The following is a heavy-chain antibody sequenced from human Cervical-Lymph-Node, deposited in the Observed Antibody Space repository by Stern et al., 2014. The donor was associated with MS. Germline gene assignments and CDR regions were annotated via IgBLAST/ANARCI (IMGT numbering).Heavy chain of an antibody. CDR1: GGSVSSGGYF. Sequence: QVQLVESGPGLVKPLQTLSLTCTVSGGSVSSGGYFWNWIRQHPGKGLEWIGHVYYSGGIAYNPSLKSRVTISVDTSKNQFSLRLRSVTAADTAVYYCARNPALWYFDLWGRGTLAAVSS. CDR2: VYYSGGI. D-gene: IGHD3-3*02. J-gene: IGHJ2*01. CDR3: ARNPALWYFDL. V-gene: IGHV4-31*03.